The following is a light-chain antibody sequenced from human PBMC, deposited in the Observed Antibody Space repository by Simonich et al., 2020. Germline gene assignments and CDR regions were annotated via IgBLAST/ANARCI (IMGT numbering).Light chain of an antibody. CDR2: EDN. CDR3: QSYDSSNHRGV. J-gene: IGLJ2*01. Sequence: NFMLTQPHSVSESPGKTVTISCTRSSGSIASNYVQWYQQRPGSAPPTVIYEDNQRPSGGPERFAGSIDSSSNSASLTSTGLKTEDEADYYCQSYDSSNHRGVFGGGTKLTVL. V-gene: IGLV6-57*03. CDR1: SGSIASNY.